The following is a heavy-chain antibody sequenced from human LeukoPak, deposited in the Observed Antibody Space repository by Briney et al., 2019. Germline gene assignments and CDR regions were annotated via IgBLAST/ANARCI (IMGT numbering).Heavy chain of an antibody. CDR2: FDPEDGET. J-gene: IGHJ4*02. Sequence: ASVTVSCKVSGYTLTELSMHWVRQAPGKGLEWMGGFDPEDGETIYAQKFQGRVTMTEDTSTDTAYMELSSLRSEDTAVYYCATGAVTMVRGVLLLWGQGTLVTVSS. CDR1: GYTLTELS. V-gene: IGHV1-24*01. D-gene: IGHD3-10*01. CDR3: ATGAVTMVRGVLLL.